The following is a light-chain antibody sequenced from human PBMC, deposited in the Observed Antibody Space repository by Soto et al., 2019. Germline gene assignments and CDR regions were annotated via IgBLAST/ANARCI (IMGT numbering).Light chain of an antibody. V-gene: IGKV1-39*01. CDR2: AAS. CDR3: QQSYSTPYT. Sequence: DIQMTQSPSSLSASVGDRVTITCRASQSISSYLNWYQQKPGKAPKLLIYAASSLQSAAPSRFRGSGSGTDFTLTISSLQPEDFATYYCQQSYSTPYTFGQGTKLEIK. CDR1: QSISSY. J-gene: IGKJ2*01.